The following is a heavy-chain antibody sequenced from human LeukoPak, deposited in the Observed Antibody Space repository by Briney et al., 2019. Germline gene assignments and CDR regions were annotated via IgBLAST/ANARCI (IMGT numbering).Heavy chain of an antibody. Sequence: GASVKVSCKASGYTFTGYYMHWVRQAPGQGLEWMGWINPNSGGTNYAQKFQGRVTMTRDTSISTAYMELSRLRADDSAGYYCARVGGVVAPLGVWGEGTTVTVSS. J-gene: IGHJ6*04. D-gene: IGHD2-8*02. V-gene: IGHV1-2*02. CDR2: INPNSGGT. CDR3: ARVGGVVAPLGV. CDR1: GYTFTGYY.